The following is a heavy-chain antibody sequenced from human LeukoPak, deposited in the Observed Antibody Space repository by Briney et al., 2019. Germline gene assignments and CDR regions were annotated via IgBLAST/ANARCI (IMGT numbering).Heavy chain of an antibody. CDR2: IYSGGST. CDR1: GFTVSSNY. D-gene: IGHD3-9*01. Sequence: GGSLRLSCAASGFTVSSNYMSWVRQAPGKGLEWVSVIYSGGSTYYADSVKGRFTNSRDNSKNTLYLQMNSLRAEDTAVYYCAREPRNYDILTGYRYYYYGMDVWGQGTTVTVSS. CDR3: AREPRNYDILTGYRYYYYGMDV. V-gene: IGHV3-66*01. J-gene: IGHJ6*02.